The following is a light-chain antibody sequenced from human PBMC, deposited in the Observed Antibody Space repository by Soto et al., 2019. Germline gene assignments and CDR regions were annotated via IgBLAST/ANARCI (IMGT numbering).Light chain of an antibody. CDR3: SSYTSENAYV. V-gene: IGLV2-14*01. CDR2: EVS. J-gene: IGLJ1*01. CDR1: SSDVGGYNH. Sequence: QSALTQPASVSGSPGQSITISCTGSSSDVGGYNHVSWYQQHPGKAPKLMIYEVSNRPSGVSNRFSGSKSGNTASLTISGLQAEDEADYYCSSYTSENAYVFGTGTKLTVL.